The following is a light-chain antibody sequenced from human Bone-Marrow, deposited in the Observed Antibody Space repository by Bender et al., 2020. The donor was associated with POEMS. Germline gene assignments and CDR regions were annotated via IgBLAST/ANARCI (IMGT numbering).Light chain of an antibody. Sequence: QSVLTQPPSASGTPGQRVTISCSGSSSNIGRNYVHWYRQLPGTAPNLLIYKDNQRPSGIPERFSGSSSGNTATLTISGTQAMDEGDYYCQAWDSSTAVFGGGTKLTVL. CDR1: SSNIGRNY. CDR2: KDN. CDR3: QAWDSSTAV. V-gene: IGLV1-47*01. J-gene: IGLJ2*01.